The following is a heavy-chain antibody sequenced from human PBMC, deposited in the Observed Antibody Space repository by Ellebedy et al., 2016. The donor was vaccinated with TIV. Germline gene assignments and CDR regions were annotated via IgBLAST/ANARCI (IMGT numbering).Heavy chain of an antibody. CDR2: INPSGGST. CDR3: ARDDGGYYYGSGSYYNVGWFDP. CDR1: GYTFTSHY. J-gene: IGHJ5*02. D-gene: IGHD3-10*01. V-gene: IGHV1-46*01. Sequence: AASVKVSCKASGYTFTSHYMHWVRQPPGQGLASMGIINPSGGSTSYAQKFQGRVTMTRDTSTSTVYMELSSLRSEDTAVYYCARDDGGYYYGSGSYYNVGWFDPWGQGTLVTVSS.